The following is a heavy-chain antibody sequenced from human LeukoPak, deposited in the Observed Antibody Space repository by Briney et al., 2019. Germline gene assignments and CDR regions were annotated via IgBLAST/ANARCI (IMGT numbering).Heavy chain of an antibody. CDR2: IYYSGST. CDR1: GGSISSYY. CDR3: ARSGLGFDY. Sequence: PSETLSFTCTVSGGSISSYYWSWIRQPPGKRLMWTGYIYYSGSTNYNPSLKSRVTISVDTSKNQFSLKLSSVTAADTAVYYCARSGLGFDYWGQGTLVTVSS. J-gene: IGHJ4*02. V-gene: IGHV4-59*12. D-gene: IGHD6-6*01.